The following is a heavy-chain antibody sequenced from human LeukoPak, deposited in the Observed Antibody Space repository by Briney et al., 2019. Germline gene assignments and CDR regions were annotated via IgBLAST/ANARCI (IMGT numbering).Heavy chain of an antibody. CDR3: ASGLRYFDLYY. CDR2: ISYSGST. CDR1: GGSISSSSYY. D-gene: IGHD3-9*01. V-gene: IGHV4-39*07. J-gene: IGHJ4*02. Sequence: SETLSLTCTVSGGSISSSSYYWGWIRQPPGKGLEWIGSISYSGSTYYNPSLKSRVTISVDTSKNQFSLKLSSVTAADTAVYYCASGLRYFDLYYWGQGTLVTVSS.